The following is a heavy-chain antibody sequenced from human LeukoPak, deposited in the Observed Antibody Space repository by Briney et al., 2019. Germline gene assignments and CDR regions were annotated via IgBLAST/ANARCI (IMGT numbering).Heavy chain of an antibody. Sequence: GSSVKVSCKASGGTFSSYAISWVRQAPGQGLEWMGGIIPIFGTANYAQKFQGRVTITTDESTSTDYMELSSLRSEDTAVYYCARESVAYCGGDCYAFDIWGQGTMVTVSS. CDR2: IIPIFGTA. D-gene: IGHD2-21*02. CDR3: ARESVAYCGGDCYAFDI. J-gene: IGHJ3*02. V-gene: IGHV1-69*05. CDR1: GGTFSSYA.